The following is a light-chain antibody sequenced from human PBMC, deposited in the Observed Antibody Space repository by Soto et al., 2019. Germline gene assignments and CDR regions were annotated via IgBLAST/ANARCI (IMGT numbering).Light chain of an antibody. V-gene: IGKV1-5*03. CDR2: KAS. CDR3: QQYNIYSRT. J-gene: IGKJ1*01. Sequence: DIQMTQSPSTLSASVGDRVTITCRASQSITNWLAWYQQKPGKAPKLLIYKASRLESGDPSRFSGSGSGTEYTLTISSLQPNEFATYNCQQYNIYSRTFGQGTKVEI. CDR1: QSITNW.